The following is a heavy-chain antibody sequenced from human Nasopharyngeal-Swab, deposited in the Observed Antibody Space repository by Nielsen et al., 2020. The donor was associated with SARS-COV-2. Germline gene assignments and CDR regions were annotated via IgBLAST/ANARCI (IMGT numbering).Heavy chain of an antibody. D-gene: IGHD2-8*01. CDR1: GFTFSRWP. J-gene: IGHJ4*02. CDR2: ISGDGADT. CDR3: AKETQGVHDY. Sequence: GGSLRLSCVASGFTFSRWPMPWVRQAPGKGLESVSAISGDGADTYYTDSVRGRFTISRDNSKDTLYLQMGSLRVEDMAVYYCAKETQGVHDYWGQGTLVTVSS. V-gene: IGHV3-64*02.